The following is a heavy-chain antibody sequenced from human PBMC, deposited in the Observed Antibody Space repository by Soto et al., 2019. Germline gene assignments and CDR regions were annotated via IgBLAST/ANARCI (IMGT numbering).Heavy chain of an antibody. CDR3: AKGWQGGATTGVGY. CDR1: GFTFSSYG. D-gene: IGHD1-26*01. CDR2: ISYDGSNK. Sequence: VQLVESGGGVVQPGRSLRLSCAASGFTFSSYGMHWVRQAPGKGLEWVAVISYDGSNKYYADSVKGRFTISRDNSKNTLYLQMNSLRAEDTAVYYCAKGWQGGATTGVGYWGQGTLVTVSS. V-gene: IGHV3-30*18. J-gene: IGHJ4*02.